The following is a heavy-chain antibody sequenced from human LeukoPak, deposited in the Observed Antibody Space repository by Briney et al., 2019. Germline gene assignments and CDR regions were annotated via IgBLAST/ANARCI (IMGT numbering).Heavy chain of an antibody. V-gene: IGHV3-66*01. J-gene: IGHJ4*02. D-gene: IGHD3-9*01. CDR1: GFTVSSNY. CDR3: ARAGIGLYYDILTGYDY. CDR2: IYSGGST. Sequence: PGGSLRLSCAAPGFTVSSNYMSWVRQAPGKGLEWASVIYSGGSTYYADSVKGRFTISRDNSKNTLYLQMNSLRAEDTAVYYCARAGIGLYYDILTGYDYWGQGTLVTVSS.